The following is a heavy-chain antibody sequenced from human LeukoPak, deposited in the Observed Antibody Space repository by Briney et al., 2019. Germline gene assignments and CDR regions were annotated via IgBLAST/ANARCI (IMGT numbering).Heavy chain of an antibody. V-gene: IGHV4-59*01. CDR3: ARVEEGYGSGRRENYYYYYMDV. Sequence: SETLSLTCTVSGGSISSYYWSWIRQPPGKGLELIGYIHYSGSTNYNPSLKSRVTISVDTSKNQFSLKLTSVTAADTAVYYCARVEEGYGSGRRENYYYYYMDVWGKGTTVTISS. CDR2: IHYSGST. J-gene: IGHJ6*03. D-gene: IGHD3-10*01. CDR1: GGSISSYY.